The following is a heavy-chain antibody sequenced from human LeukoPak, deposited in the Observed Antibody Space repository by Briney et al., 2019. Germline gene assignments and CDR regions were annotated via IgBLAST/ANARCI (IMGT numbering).Heavy chain of an antibody. V-gene: IGHV1-18*01. CDR2: ISAYNGNT. CDR3: ARDRELYDKEGPFDY. J-gene: IGHJ4*02. CDR1: GYTFTSYG. Sequence: ASVKVSCKASGYTFTSYGISWVRQAPGQGLEWMGWISAYNGNTNYAQKLQGRVTITTDTSTSTAYMELRSLRSDDTAVYYCARDRELYDKEGPFDYWGQGTLVTVSS. D-gene: IGHD3-22*01.